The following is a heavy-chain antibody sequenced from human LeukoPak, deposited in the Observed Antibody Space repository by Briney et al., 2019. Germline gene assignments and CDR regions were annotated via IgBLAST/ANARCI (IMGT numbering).Heavy chain of an antibody. D-gene: IGHD5-18*01. J-gene: IGHJ4*02. Sequence: GRSLRLSCAASGFTFSNYATHWVRQAPGKGLEWVAIISYDGNDKYYTDSVKGRFTISRDKSKNTLYLQMNSLRAEDTAVYYCARDRDTAMGLWGQGTLVTVSS. CDR3: ARDRDTAMGL. CDR2: ISYDGNDK. V-gene: IGHV3-30-3*01. CDR1: GFTFSNYA.